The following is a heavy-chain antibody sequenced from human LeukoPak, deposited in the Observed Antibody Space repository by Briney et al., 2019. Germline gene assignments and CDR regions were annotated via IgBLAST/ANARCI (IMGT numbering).Heavy chain of an antibody. Sequence: GGSLRLSCAASGFTFSSCAMSWVRQAPGKGLEWVSVIYSGGSTYYADSVKGRFTISRDNSKNTLYLQMNSLRAEDTAVYYCARDLYGFDYWGQGTLVTVSS. D-gene: IGHD2-8*01. CDR3: ARDLYGFDY. V-gene: IGHV3-53*01. CDR1: GFTFSSCA. CDR2: IYSGGST. J-gene: IGHJ4*02.